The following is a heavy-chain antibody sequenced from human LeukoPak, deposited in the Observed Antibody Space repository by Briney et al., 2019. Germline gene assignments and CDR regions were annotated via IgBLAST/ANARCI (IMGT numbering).Heavy chain of an antibody. CDR2: ISWNSGII. D-gene: IGHD3-22*01. Sequence: GRSLRLSCVASGFPFDDYGMFWVRQSPRKGLEWVSSISWNSGIIDYADSVKGRFTISRDNAKNSLYLQMNSLRVEDTAFYYCAKDRFFYDSGSKANWGQGTLVTVSS. CDR3: AKDRFFYDSGSKAN. J-gene: IGHJ4*02. V-gene: IGHV3-9*01. CDR1: GFPFDDYG.